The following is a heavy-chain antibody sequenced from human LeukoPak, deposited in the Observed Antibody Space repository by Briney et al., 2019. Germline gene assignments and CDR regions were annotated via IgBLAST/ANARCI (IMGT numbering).Heavy chain of an antibody. CDR3: ARARRNYVWGSYRTIYYYYYMDV. Sequence: SETLSLTCTVSGGSISSYYWSWIRQPAGKGLEWIGRIYTSGSTNYNPSLKSRVTMSVDTSKNQFSLKLSSVTAADTAVYYCARARRNYVWGSYRTIYYYYYMDVWGKGTTVTISS. D-gene: IGHD3-16*02. J-gene: IGHJ6*03. CDR1: GGSISSYY. V-gene: IGHV4-4*07. CDR2: IYTSGST.